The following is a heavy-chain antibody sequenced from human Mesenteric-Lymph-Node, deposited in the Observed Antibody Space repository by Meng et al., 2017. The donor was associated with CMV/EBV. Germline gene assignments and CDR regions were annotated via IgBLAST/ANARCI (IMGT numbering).Heavy chain of an antibody. CDR1: GDSISSYS. J-gene: IGHJ4*02. D-gene: IGHD3-22*01. Sequence: SETLSLTCSVSGDSISSYSWSWIRQPPGQGLEWIGNIYYTGSTNYNPALKSRVTISVDTSKNQFSLKLTSVTAADTAVYYCAKDGGGDGYYRLDYWGQGTLVTVSS. CDR2: IYYTGST. CDR3: AKDGGGDGYYRLDY. V-gene: IGHV4-59*01.